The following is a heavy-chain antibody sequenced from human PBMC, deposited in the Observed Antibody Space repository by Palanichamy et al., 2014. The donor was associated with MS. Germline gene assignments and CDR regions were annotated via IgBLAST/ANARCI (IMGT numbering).Heavy chain of an antibody. CDR3: VTGPSAWKTDC. V-gene: IGHV3-7*01. Sequence: EVQLVASGGGLVXPGGSLRLSCAASGFTLSSYWMNWVRQVPGKGLEWVAKIKPDGSDTYYVDSVKGRFTISRDNAKNSLSLQMNSLRDEDTGVYYCVTGPSAWKTDCCGQGILVTVSS. CDR2: IKPDGSDT. CDR1: GFTLSSYW. J-gene: IGHJ4*02. D-gene: IGHD6-19*01.